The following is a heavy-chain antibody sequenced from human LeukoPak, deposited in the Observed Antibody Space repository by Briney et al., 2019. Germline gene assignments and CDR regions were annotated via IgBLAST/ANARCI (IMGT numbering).Heavy chain of an antibody. CDR3: ARVAIARGSYFLNWFDP. CDR2: INAGNGNT. CDR1: GYTFTSYA. Sequence: ASVKVSCKASGYTFTSYAMHWVRQAPGQRLEWMGWINAGNGNTKYSQKFQGRVTITRDTSASTAYMELSSLRSEDTAVYYCARVAIARGSYFLNWFDPWGQGTLVTVSS. V-gene: IGHV1-3*01. D-gene: IGHD1-26*01. J-gene: IGHJ5*02.